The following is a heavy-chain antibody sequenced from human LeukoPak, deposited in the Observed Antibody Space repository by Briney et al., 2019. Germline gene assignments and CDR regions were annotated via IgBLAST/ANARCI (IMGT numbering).Heavy chain of an antibody. J-gene: IGHJ5*02. Sequence: ASVKVSCKASGYTFTSYYMHWVRQAPGQGLEWMGIINPSGGSTSYAQKFQGRVTMTRDMSTSTVYMELSSLRSEDTAVYYCAREFSMGYSSSWYNWFDPWGQGTLVTVSS. CDR3: AREFSMGYSSSWYNWFDP. CDR1: GYTFTSYY. CDR2: INPSGGST. D-gene: IGHD6-13*01. V-gene: IGHV1-46*01.